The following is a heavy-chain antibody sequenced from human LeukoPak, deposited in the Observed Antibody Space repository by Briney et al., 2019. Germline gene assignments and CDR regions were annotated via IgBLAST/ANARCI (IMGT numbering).Heavy chain of an antibody. V-gene: IGHV4-59*02. CDR1: GGSVSDYY. D-gene: IGHD3-10*01. CDR2: IYYTGST. CDR3: ARVGSGSQGYYYYYMDV. J-gene: IGHJ6*03. Sequence: SETLSLTCTVSGGSVSDYYWSWIRLSPGKGLEWIGYIYYTGSTSYNPSLRSRVTISVDTSKNQFSLKLSSVTAADTAVYYCARVGSGSQGYYYYYMDVWGKGTTVTVSS.